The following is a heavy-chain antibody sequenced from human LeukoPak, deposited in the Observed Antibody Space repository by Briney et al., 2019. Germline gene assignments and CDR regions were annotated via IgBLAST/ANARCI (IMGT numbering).Heavy chain of an antibody. Sequence: PSETLSLTCTVSGGSISNYYWSWIRQPAGKGLEWIGRIYSSGSTTYNPSLKSRVTMSVDTSKNQFSLKLSSVTAADTAVYYCARVSVSGTYDYWGQGTLVTVSS. CDR3: ARVSVSGTYDY. CDR2: IYSSGST. CDR1: GGSISNYY. J-gene: IGHJ4*02. V-gene: IGHV4-4*07. D-gene: IGHD1-26*01.